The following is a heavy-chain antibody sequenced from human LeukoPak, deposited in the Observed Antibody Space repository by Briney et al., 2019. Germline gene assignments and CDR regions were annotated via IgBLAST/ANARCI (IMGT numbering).Heavy chain of an antibody. CDR1: GGSITSHY. CDR3: ARSVYPQYYFDY. J-gene: IGHJ4*02. V-gene: IGHV4-59*11. Sequence: SETLSLTCTVSGGSITSHYWNWIRQPPGKGLEWIGYINHNGYSNSNPSLKSRVTISRDTSKNQFSLKLNSVTAADTAVYYCARSVYPQYYFDYWGQATLVTL. CDR2: INHNGYS. D-gene: IGHD3-16*01.